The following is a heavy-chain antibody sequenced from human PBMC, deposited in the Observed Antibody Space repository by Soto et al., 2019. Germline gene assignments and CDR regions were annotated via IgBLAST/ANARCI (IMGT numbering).Heavy chain of an antibody. CDR3: ARTYYSDTRDHEDHYYGMDV. CDR2: IIPMFPAT. J-gene: IGHJ6*02. V-gene: IGHV1-69*13. CDR1: GGAFSNYA. D-gene: IGHD3-10*01. Sequence: SVKVSCKASGGAFSNYAISWVRQAPGQGLEWLGGIIPMFPATNYAQKFQGRVTITADESTRTAYMELSSLRSEDTAVYFCARTYYSDTRDHEDHYYGMDVCGQGTTATVSS.